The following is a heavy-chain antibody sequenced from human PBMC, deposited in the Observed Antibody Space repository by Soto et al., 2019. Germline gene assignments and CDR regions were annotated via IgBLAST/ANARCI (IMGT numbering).Heavy chain of an antibody. CDR3: AKDMGATGTQGPVAFDI. J-gene: IGHJ3*02. CDR2: INWNSRII. V-gene: IGHV3-9*01. CDR1: GLTFDDYA. D-gene: IGHD1-1*01. Sequence: VQLVESGGGLVPPGRSLRLSCAASGLTFDDYAMHWVRQAPGKGLEWVSGINWNSRIIVYADSVKGRFSISRDNAKKSLYLQMNSLRADDTALYYCAKDMGATGTQGPVAFDIWGQGTMVTVSS.